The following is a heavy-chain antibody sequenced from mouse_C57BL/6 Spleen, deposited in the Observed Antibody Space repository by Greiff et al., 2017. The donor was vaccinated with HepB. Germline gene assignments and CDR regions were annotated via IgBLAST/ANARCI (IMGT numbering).Heavy chain of an antibody. V-gene: IGHV2-2*01. D-gene: IGHD2-4*01. CDR1: GFSLTSYG. CDR3: ARFYDYGYFDY. Sequence: QVQLQQSGPGLVQPSQSLSITCTVSGFSLTSYGVHWVRQSPGKGLEWLGVIWSGGSTDYNAAFISRLGISKDNSKSQVFFKMNSLHADDTSIYYCARFYDYGYFDYWGQGTTLTVSS. J-gene: IGHJ2*01. CDR2: IWSGGST.